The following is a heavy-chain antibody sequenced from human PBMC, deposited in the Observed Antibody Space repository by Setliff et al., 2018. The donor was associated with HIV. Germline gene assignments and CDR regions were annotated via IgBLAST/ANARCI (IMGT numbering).Heavy chain of an antibody. J-gene: IGHJ4*02. Sequence: ASVKVSCKISGYTLTEVSMHWVQQAPGKGFEWMGRVDPEDGQTIFAKKFQDRVTLTADTSTETAYLEVSSLRSDDTAVYYCATGVVPDYDYWGQGTLVTVSS. CDR1: GYTLTEVS. V-gene: IGHV1-24*01. CDR3: ATGVVPDYDY. D-gene: IGHD3-3*01. CDR2: VDPEDGQT.